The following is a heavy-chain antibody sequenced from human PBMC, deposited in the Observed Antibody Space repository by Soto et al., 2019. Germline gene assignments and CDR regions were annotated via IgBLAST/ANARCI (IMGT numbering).Heavy chain of an antibody. CDR3: ARAFRGGWYSIGY. V-gene: IGHV3-48*02. CDR2: ISSSSSNI. CDR1: GFTFSSYW. D-gene: IGHD6-19*01. Sequence: GSLRLSCAASGFTFSSYWMSWVRQAPGKGLEWVANISSSSSNIYYADSVKGRFTISRDNAKNSLYLQMNSLRDEDTAVYYCARAFRGGWYSIGYWGQGTLVTVSS. J-gene: IGHJ4*02.